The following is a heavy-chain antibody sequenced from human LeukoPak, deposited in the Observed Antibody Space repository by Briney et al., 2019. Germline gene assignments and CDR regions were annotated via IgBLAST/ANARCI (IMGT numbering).Heavy chain of an antibody. CDR1: GGSISSSSYY. Sequence: SETLSLTCTVSGGSISSSSYYWGWIRQPPGKGLEWIGGILYSGNTYYNPSLKSRVTMSVDTSKSQFSLKLSSVTAAETAVYYCARAGSCSSTSCWYFDYWGQGTPVTVSP. D-gene: IGHD2-2*01. J-gene: IGHJ4*02. CDR2: ILYSGNT. V-gene: IGHV4-39*07. CDR3: ARAGSCSSTSCWYFDY.